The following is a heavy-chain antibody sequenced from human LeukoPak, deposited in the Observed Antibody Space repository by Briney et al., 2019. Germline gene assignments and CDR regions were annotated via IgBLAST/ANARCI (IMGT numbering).Heavy chain of an antibody. V-gene: IGHV3-23*01. CDR1: GITLSNYG. J-gene: IGHJ4*02. CDR2: VSGRGGST. D-gene: IGHD3-16*01. Sequence: GGSLRLSCAVSGITLSNYGMSWARQAPGKGLEWVSAVSGRGGSTYYADSVKGRFTISRDNSKNRLYLQMNSLRAEDTAVYYCAKLGSDNVALGDSGGRGTRATVP. CDR3: AKLGSDNVALGDS.